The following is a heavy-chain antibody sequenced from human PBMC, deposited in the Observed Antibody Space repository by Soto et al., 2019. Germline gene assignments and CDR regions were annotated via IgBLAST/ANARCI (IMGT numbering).Heavy chain of an antibody. CDR3: ARGRGVTMVRGVVEFDC. CDR2: IWYDGSNK. J-gene: IGHJ4*02. CDR1: GFTFSSYG. V-gene: IGHV3-33*01. D-gene: IGHD3-10*01. Sequence: GGSLRLSCAASGFTFSSYGMHWVRQAPGKGLEWVAVIWYDGSNKYYADSVKGRFTISRDNSKNTLYLQMNSLRAEDTAVYYCARGRGVTMVRGVVEFDCWGQGTLVTVSS.